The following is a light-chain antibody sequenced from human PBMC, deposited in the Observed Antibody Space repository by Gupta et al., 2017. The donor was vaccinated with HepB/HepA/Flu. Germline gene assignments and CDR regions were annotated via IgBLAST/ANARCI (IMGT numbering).Light chain of an antibody. CDR3: QAWDSIVV. J-gene: IGLJ2*01. CDR1: KLGDKY. V-gene: IGLV3-1*01. Sequence: SYHLIQPPSVSVSPGQTASITCSGDKLGDKYASWYQQKPGQSPVLVMYQDSARPSGIPARFSGSNSGNTATLTIGGTQAMDEADYYCQAWDSIVVFGGGTKLTVL. CDR2: QDS.